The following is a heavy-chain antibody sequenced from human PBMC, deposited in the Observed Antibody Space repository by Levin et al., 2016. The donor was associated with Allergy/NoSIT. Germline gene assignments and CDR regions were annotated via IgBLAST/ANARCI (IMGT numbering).Heavy chain of an antibody. CDR3: ARRYLAVAAWDY. Sequence: SETLSLTCTVSGGSVSSDSYYWSWIRQPPGKGLEWIGYISYRGNTYYNPSLKSRVTISIDTSNNQFSLKLRSVTAADTAMYYCARRYLAVAAWDYWGQGTLVTVSS. V-gene: IGHV4-61*01. J-gene: IGHJ4*02. CDR2: ISYRGNT. D-gene: IGHD6-19*01. CDR1: GGSVSSDSYY.